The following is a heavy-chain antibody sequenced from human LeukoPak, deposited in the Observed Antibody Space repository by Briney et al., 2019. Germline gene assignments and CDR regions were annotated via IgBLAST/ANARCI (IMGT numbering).Heavy chain of an antibody. CDR2: ISSSGSIM. CDR3: ARERDPPAIDI. J-gene: IGHJ3*02. V-gene: IGHV3-11*04. CDR1: GFTFSDSY. Sequence: GGSLRLSCAASGFTFSDSYVTWIRQAPGKGLEWVSYISSSGSIMYYAESVKGRFTISRDNAKNSLYLQMNSLRPEGTAIYYCARERDPPAIDIWGQGTMVTVSS.